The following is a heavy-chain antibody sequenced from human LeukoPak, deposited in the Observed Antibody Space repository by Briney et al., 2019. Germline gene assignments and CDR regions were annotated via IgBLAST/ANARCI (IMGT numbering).Heavy chain of an antibody. CDR3: ARWYYDGSGYSTLFDY. D-gene: IGHD3-22*01. CDR1: GYSFTSYW. Sequence: GESLKISCKGSGYSFTSYWIGWVRQMPGKGLEWMGLIYPGDSDTRYSPSFQGQVTISADRSMSTAYLQWSSLKASDTAMYYCARWYYDGSGYSTLFDYWGQGTLVTVSS. V-gene: IGHV5-51*01. CDR2: IYPGDSDT. J-gene: IGHJ4*02.